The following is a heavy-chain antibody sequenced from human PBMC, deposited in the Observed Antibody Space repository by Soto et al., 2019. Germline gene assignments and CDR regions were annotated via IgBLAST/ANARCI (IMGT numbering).Heavy chain of an antibody. D-gene: IGHD3-3*01. CDR2: IYWNDDK. Sequence: QITLKESGPTLVKPTQTLTLTCTFSGFSLSTSGVGVGWIRQPPGKALEWLALIYWNDDKRYSPSLKSRLTITKDTTKNQVVLTMTNMDPVDTATYYCAHSRDFWSGYYPDYYYYGMDVWGQGTTVTVSS. V-gene: IGHV2-5*01. J-gene: IGHJ6*02. CDR1: GFSLSTSGVG. CDR3: AHSRDFWSGYYPDYYYYGMDV.